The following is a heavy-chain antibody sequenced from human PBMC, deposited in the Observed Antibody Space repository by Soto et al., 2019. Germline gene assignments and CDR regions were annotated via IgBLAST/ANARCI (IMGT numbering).Heavy chain of an antibody. Sequence: ASVKVSCKASGYTFTSYDINWVRQATGQGLEWMGWMNPNSGNTGYAQKFQGRVTMTRNTSISTAYMELSSLRSEDTAVYYCAAVPYYYDTSGTYFDYWGQGTLVTVSS. D-gene: IGHD3-22*01. CDR3: AAVPYYYDTSGTYFDY. V-gene: IGHV1-8*01. J-gene: IGHJ4*02. CDR1: GYTFTSYD. CDR2: MNPNSGNT.